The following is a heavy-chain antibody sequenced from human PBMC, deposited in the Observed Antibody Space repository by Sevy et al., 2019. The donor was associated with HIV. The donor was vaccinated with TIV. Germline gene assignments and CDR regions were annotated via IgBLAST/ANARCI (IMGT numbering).Heavy chain of an antibody. Sequence: GGSLRLSCAASGFTFRTYAMIWVRQAPGRGLEWVSSISPSGDSTYYADSVGGRFTISRDNSKNTLYLQMNSLNAEDTALYYCAKGNTVGGGSPYFNYWGQGTLVTVSS. J-gene: IGHJ4*02. CDR3: AKGNTVGGGSPYFNY. V-gene: IGHV3-23*01. D-gene: IGHD6-19*01. CDR1: GFTFRTYA. CDR2: ISPSGDST.